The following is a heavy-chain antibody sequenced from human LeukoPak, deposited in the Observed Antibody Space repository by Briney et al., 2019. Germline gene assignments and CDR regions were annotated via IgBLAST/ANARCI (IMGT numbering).Heavy chain of an antibody. Sequence: PSETLSLTCTVSGGSLSSGTYYWSWIRQPPGKGLEWIGYIYYSGSTNYNPSLKSRVTISVDTSKNQFSLKLSSVTAADTAVYYCARVRASGSYYADYWGQGTLVTVSS. J-gene: IGHJ4*02. CDR2: IYYSGST. V-gene: IGHV4-61*01. D-gene: IGHD1-26*01. CDR1: GGSLSSGTYY. CDR3: ARVRASGSYYADY.